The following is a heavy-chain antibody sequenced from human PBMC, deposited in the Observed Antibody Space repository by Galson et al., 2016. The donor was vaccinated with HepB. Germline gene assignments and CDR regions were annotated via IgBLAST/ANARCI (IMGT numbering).Heavy chain of an antibody. V-gene: IGHV3-48*02. CDR1: GFTFNTYA. CDR2: INSRGDTT. D-gene: IGHD3/OR15-3a*01. J-gene: IGHJ4*02. CDR3: ATFVGLGGSG. Sequence: SLRLSCAASGFTFNTYAFNWVRQAPGKGLEWLSYINSRGDTTYYGDSLKGRVTTSRDNAKNSLYLEMNSLTDDDTAIYYCATFVGLGGSGWGQGTLVTVSS.